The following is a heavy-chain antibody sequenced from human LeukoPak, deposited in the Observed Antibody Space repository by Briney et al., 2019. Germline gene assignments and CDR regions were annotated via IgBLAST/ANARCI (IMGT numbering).Heavy chain of an antibody. CDR3: SQGAYCGGDCYQDYYYYYGMDV. J-gene: IGHJ6*02. CDR1: GFTFSSYA. CDR2: ISYDGSNK. Sequence: GGSLRLSCAASGFTFSSYAMHWVRQAPGKGLEWVAVISYDGSNKYYADSVKGRFTISRDNSKSTLYLQMNSLRAEDTAVYYCSQGAYCGGDCYQDYYYYYGMDVWGQGTTVTVSS. V-gene: IGHV3-30*04. D-gene: IGHD2-21*02.